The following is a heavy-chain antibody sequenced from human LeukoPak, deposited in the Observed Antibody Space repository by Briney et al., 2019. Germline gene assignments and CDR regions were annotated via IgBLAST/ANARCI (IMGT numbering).Heavy chain of an antibody. CDR3: ARVVVAATRGGSYFDY. V-gene: IGHV1-69*13. CDR2: IIPIFGTA. Sequence: GASVKVSCKASGGTFISYAISWVRQAPGQGLEWMGGIIPIFGTANYAQKFQGRVTITADESTSTAYMELSSLRSEDTAVYYCARVVVAATRGGSYFDYWGQGTLVTVSS. J-gene: IGHJ4*02. D-gene: IGHD2-15*01. CDR1: GGTFISYA.